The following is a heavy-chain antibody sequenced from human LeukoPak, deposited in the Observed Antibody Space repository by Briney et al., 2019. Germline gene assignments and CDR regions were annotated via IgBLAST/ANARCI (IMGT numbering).Heavy chain of an antibody. Sequence: SVKVSCKASGGTFSSYAISWVRQAPGQGLEWMGGIIPIFGTANYAQKFQGRVTITTDESTSTAYMELSSLRSEDTAVYYCARVLVVAATLQGGWFDPWGQGTLVTVSS. CDR1: GGTFSSYA. D-gene: IGHD2-15*01. CDR3: ARVLVVAATLQGGWFDP. J-gene: IGHJ5*02. CDR2: IIPIFGTA. V-gene: IGHV1-69*05.